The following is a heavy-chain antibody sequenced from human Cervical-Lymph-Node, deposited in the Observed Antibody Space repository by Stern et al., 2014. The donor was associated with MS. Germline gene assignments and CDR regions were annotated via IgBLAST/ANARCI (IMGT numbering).Heavy chain of an antibody. CDR2: IYHNGRA. CDR1: GGSITSDGNY. Sequence: QVQLQESGPGLVKPSQTLSLTCTVSGGSITSDGNYWTWIRQHPGKGLEWIGYIYHNGRAFYNPSLRSRATISADTSKKHFSLNLTSGTVADTALYFCARAEYQLPPPVEAFDIWGQGTMVTVSS. V-gene: IGHV4-31*03. CDR3: ARAEYQLPPPVEAFDI. J-gene: IGHJ3*02. D-gene: IGHD2-2*01.